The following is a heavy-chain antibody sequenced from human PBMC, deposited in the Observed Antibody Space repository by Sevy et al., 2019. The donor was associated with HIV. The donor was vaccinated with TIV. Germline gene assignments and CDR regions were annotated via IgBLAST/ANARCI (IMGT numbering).Heavy chain of an antibody. V-gene: IGHV3-11*01. CDR3: ASDTRRAYGYGHNWFDP. CDR2: ISNSGSTI. CDR1: GFTFSDYY. Sequence: GGSLRLSCAASGFTFSDYYMSWIRQAPGKGLEWVSYISNSGSTIYYADSVKGRFTISRDNAKNSLYLQMNSLRAEDTAVYYCASDTRRAYGYGHNWFDPWGQGTLVTVSS. J-gene: IGHJ5*02. D-gene: IGHD5-18*01.